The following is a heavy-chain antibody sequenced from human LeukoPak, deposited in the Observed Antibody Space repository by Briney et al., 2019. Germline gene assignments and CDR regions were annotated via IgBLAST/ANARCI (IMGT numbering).Heavy chain of an antibody. J-gene: IGHJ4*02. V-gene: IGHV4-61*02. CDR3: ARDICGYNYGCFDS. D-gene: IGHD5-18*01. CDR1: GDSIGRGSYY. Sequence: SQTLSLTCAVSGDSIGRGSYYWGWIRQPAGKAPEWIGRIFNTGSTSYNPSLKSRVTISVDTSKNQFSLNLKSVTAADTAVYYCARDICGYNYGCFDSWGQGTLVTVSS. CDR2: IFNTGST.